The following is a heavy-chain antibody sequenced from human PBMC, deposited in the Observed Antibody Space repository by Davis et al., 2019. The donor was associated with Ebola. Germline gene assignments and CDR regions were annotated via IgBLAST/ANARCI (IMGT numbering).Heavy chain of an antibody. V-gene: IGHV3-48*04. J-gene: IGHJ4*02. CDR3: AREGKIFGCDY. Sequence: GESLKISCAVSGFTFSPYSMNWVRLAPGKGLEWISYTSSGGNTIYYADSVKGRFVISRDNAKNTLYLQMNDLRAEDTAVYYCAREGKIFGCDYWGQGVLVTVSS. CDR2: TSSGGNTI. D-gene: IGHD3-3*01. CDR1: GFTFSPYS.